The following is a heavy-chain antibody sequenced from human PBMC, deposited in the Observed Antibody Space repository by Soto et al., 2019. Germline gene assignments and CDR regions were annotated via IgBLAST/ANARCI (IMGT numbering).Heavy chain of an antibody. V-gene: IGHV4-39*01. CDR2: VSFGRDT. Sequence: SETLSLTCTVSGASIISSNSYWAWIRQSPGTGLEWIGSVSFGRDTYFNPSLKSRLTISADTSKNEISLNLNSVTAADTAVYYCARQPLHRVGSSISTLDIWGQGTVVTVS. CDR1: GASIISSNSY. J-gene: IGHJ3*02. CDR3: ARQPLHRVGSSISTLDI. D-gene: IGHD1-26*01.